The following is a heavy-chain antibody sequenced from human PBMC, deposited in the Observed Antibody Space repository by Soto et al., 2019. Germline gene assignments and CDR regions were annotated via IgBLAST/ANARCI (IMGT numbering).Heavy chain of an antibody. CDR2: INPTGGIT. J-gene: IGHJ4*02. V-gene: IGHV1-46*03. CDR3: ARAQAWGIHDY. CDR1: GYTFTGYY. D-gene: IGHD7-27*01. Sequence: GASVKVSCKASGYTFTGYYIHWVRQAPGQGLEWMGTINPTGGITTYAQKFQGRVTMTRDTSTSTVYMELSSLRSEDTAVYHCARAQAWGIHDYWGQGTLVTVSS.